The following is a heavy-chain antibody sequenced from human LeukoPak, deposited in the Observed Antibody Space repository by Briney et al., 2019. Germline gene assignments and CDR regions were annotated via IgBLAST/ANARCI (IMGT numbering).Heavy chain of an antibody. CDR2: INAYSGNT. Sequence: ASVKVSCKASGYNYKTYGISWVRQAPGQGLEWMGWINAYSGNTAYNQSVQGRLTMATDTSTTTAYMELRSLRSDDTATYYCDFGECSSTSCYPRRDYWGQGTLVTVSS. CDR3: DFGECSSTSCYPRRDY. CDR1: GYNYKTYG. D-gene: IGHD2-2*01. J-gene: IGHJ4*02. V-gene: IGHV1-18*01.